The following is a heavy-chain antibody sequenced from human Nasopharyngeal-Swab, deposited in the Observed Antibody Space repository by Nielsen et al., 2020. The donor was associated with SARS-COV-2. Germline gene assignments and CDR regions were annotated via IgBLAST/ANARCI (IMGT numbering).Heavy chain of an antibody. V-gene: IGHV4-59*01. CDR3: ARERRDGYNSVCYFDY. Sequence: WIRQPPGKGLEWIGYIYYSGSTNYNPSLKSRVTISVDTSENQFSLKLSSVTAADTAVYYCARERRDGYNSVCYFDYWGQGTLVTVS. CDR2: IYYSGST. D-gene: IGHD5-24*01. J-gene: IGHJ4*02.